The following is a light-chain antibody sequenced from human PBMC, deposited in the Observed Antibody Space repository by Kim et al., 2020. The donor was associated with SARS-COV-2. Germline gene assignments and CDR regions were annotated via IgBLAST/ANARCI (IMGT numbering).Light chain of an antibody. CDR3: QLDNRA. CDR1: QSISSW. V-gene: IGKV1-5*03. Sequence: DIQMTQSPSTLSASVGDRVTITCRASQSISSWLAWYQQKPGKTPKLLIYKASNVESGVPSRFSGSGSGTEFTLTISSLQPDDFATFYCQLDNRAFGQGTKGDIK. CDR2: KAS. J-gene: IGKJ1*01.